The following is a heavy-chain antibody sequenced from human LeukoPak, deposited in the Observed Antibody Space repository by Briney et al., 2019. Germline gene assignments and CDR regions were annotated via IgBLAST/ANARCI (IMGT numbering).Heavy chain of an antibody. J-gene: IGHJ5*02. V-gene: IGHV4-30-4*01. CDR3: ARALKWAYCGGDCYSNWFDP. D-gene: IGHD2-21*02. Sequence: SETLSLTCTVSGGSIRSSYYYWSWIRQPPGKGLEWIGYIYYSGSTYYNPSLKSRVTISVDTSKNQFSLKLSSVTAADTAVYYCARALKWAYCGGDCYSNWFDPWGQGTLVTVSS. CDR1: GGSIRSSYYY. CDR2: IYYSGST.